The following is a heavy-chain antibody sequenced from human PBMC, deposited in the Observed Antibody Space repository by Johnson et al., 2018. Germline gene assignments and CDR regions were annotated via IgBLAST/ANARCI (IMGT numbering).Heavy chain of an antibody. D-gene: IGHD3-22*01. V-gene: IGHV3-30-3*01. CDR3: ARGGYDSSGYYPEYFQQ. CDR1: GFTFSSYA. J-gene: IGHJ1*01. CDR2: ISYDGSNK. Sequence: QVQLVESGGGVVQPGRSLRLSCAASGFTFSSYALHWVRQAPGKGLEWVAVISYDGSNKYYADSVKGRFTIPRDNSKNPLYLQTNSLGAADTAVYYCARGGYDSSGYYPEYFQQWGQGTLVTVSS.